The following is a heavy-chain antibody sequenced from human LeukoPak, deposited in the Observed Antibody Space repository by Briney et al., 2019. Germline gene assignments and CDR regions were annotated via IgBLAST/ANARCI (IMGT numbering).Heavy chain of an antibody. CDR2: IYYSGST. CDR1: GGSISSYY. D-gene: IGHD3-10*01. Sequence: PSETLSLTCTVSGGSISSYYWSWIRQPPGKGLEWIGYIYYSGSTNYNPSLKSRVTISVDTSKNQFSLKLSSVTAADTAVYYCARVPYGSGSYNPNYYYYMDVWGKGTTVTISS. J-gene: IGHJ6*03. V-gene: IGHV4-59*01. CDR3: ARVPYGSGSYNPNYYYYMDV.